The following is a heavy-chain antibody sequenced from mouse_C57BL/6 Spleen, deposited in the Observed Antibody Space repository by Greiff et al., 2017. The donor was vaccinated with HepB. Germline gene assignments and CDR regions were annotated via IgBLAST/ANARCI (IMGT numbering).Heavy chain of an antibody. CDR3: TRRVFITTVGGFFDY. CDR2: IDPETGGT. CDR1: GYTFTDYE. V-gene: IGHV1-15*01. Sequence: VQLQQSGAELVRPGASVTLSCKASGYTFTDYEMHWVKQTPVHGLEWIGAIDPETGGTAYNQKFKGKAILTADKSSSTAYMELRSLTSEDSAVYYCTRRVFITTVGGFFDYWGQGTTLTVSS. J-gene: IGHJ2*01. D-gene: IGHD1-1*01.